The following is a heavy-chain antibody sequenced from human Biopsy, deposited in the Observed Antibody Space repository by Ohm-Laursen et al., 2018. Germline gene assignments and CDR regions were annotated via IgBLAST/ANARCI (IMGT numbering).Heavy chain of an antibody. CDR1: GFRFDNTG. CDR3: TKNTQWEGSGYLDAFHI. V-gene: IGHV3-9*01. Sequence: SLRLSCSASGFRFDNTGMHWVRQGPGKGLEWVAGISWSSDSITYAKSVTGRFTISRGNGENSLYLQMNSLRPEDTALYYCTKNTQWEGSGYLDAFHIWGHGAMVTVSS. J-gene: IGHJ3*02. CDR2: ISWSSDSI. D-gene: IGHD3-22*01.